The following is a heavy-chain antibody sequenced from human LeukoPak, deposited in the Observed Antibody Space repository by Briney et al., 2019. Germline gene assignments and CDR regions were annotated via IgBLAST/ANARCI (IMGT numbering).Heavy chain of an antibody. CDR2: IQADGGNK. Sequence: GGSQRLSCAASGFTFRNSDMHWVRQAPGKGPEWVAFIQADGGNKYYADSVKGRFTISRDNAKNSLYLQMNSLRAEDTAVYYCASHPVAATNYWGQGTLVTVSS. V-gene: IGHV3-30*02. D-gene: IGHD2-15*01. CDR1: GFTFRNSD. CDR3: ASHPVAATNY. J-gene: IGHJ4*02.